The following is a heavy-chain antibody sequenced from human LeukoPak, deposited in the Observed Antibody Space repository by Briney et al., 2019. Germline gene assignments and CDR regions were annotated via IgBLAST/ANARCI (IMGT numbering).Heavy chain of an antibody. J-gene: IGHJ4*02. D-gene: IGHD3-16*01. Sequence: SETLSLTCTVSGGSISRGGYYWSWIRQHPGQGLEWIGYIYYSGSTYYNPSLKSRVTISVDTSKNQFSLKLSSVTAADTAVYYCARDWGEHFDYWGQGTLVTVSS. CDR2: IYYSGST. V-gene: IGHV4-31*03. CDR1: GGSISRGGYY. CDR3: ARDWGEHFDY.